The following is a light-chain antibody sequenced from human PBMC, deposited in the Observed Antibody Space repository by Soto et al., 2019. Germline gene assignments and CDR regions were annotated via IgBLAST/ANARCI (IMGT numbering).Light chain of an antibody. V-gene: IGKV1-17*01. Sequence: DIQMTQSPSSLSASVGDRVTITCRASQGIRNDLGWYQQKPGKAPKRLIYSSSNLQSGVPSRVSGSGSGTDYTLTISSLQPEDFGTYYCQQLYNYPRTFGQGTKVDIK. CDR1: QGIRND. CDR3: QQLYNYPRT. J-gene: IGKJ1*01. CDR2: SSS.